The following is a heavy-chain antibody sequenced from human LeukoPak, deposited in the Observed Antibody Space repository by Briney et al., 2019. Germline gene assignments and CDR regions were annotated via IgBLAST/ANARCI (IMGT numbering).Heavy chain of an antibody. CDR1: GFTFNNYW. D-gene: IGHD5-12*01. Sequence: GGFLRLSCAASGFTFNNYWMSWVRQAPGKGLEWVANIKQDGSEKYYVDSVKGRFTISRDNPKNSLYLQMNSLRAEDTAVYYCARVGGYAIQDAFDIWGQGTMVTVSS. J-gene: IGHJ3*02. CDR3: ARVGGYAIQDAFDI. CDR2: IKQDGSEK. V-gene: IGHV3-7*03.